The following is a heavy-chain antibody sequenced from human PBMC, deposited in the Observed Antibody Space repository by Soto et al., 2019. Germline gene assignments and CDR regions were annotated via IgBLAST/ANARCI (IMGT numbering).Heavy chain of an antibody. V-gene: IGHV1-69*01. J-gene: IGHJ4*02. D-gene: IGHD5-12*01. CDR2: IIPNFGTA. CDR1: GGTFSSYA. CDR3: ARGTEMATIRAQNFDY. Sequence: QVQLVQSGAEVKKPGSSVKVSCKASGGTFSSYAISWVRQAPGQGLEWMGGIIPNFGTANYAQKFQGRVTITADESTSTAYMELSSLRSEDTAVYYCARGTEMATIRAQNFDYWGQGTLVTVSS.